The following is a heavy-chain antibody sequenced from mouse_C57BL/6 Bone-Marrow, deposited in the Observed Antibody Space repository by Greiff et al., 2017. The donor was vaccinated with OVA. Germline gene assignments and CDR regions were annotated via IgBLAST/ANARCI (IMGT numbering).Heavy chain of an antibody. CDR3: ARDLKG. V-gene: IGHV1-4*01. Sequence: VKVVESGAELARPGASVKMSCKASGYTFTSYTMHWVKQRPGQGLEWIGYINPSSGYTKYNQKFKDKATLTADKSSSTAYMQLSSLTSEDSAVYYCARDLKGWGQGTTLTVSS. CDR1: GYTFTSYT. J-gene: IGHJ2*01. CDR2: INPSSGYT.